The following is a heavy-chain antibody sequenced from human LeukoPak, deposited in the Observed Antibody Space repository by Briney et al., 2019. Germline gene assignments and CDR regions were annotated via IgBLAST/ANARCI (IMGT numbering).Heavy chain of an antibody. Sequence: GGSLRLSCAASGFTFRSYAMSWVRKAPGEGLEWVSGISGSGGSTYYADSVEGRFTVSRDNSNNTLYLQVNSLRVEDTAVYYCARENPPGYTYGRNFDYWGQGTLVTVSS. D-gene: IGHD5-18*01. CDR2: ISGSGGST. J-gene: IGHJ4*02. CDR1: GFTFRSYA. CDR3: ARENPPGYTYGRNFDY. V-gene: IGHV3-23*01.